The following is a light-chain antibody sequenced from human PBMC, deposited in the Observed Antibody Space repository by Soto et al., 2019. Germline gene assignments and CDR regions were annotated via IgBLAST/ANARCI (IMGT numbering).Light chain of an antibody. CDR2: GAS. V-gene: IGKV3-20*01. Sequence: DIVLTQSPGIVSLSPGERATLSCMSSQSLSSSFLAWYQQKRGQAPRLLIYGASSRATGIPDRFSGSGSETDVTLSITRLEPEEFARYYCQQYENSPITFGLGTRRRL. J-gene: IGKJ5*01. CDR1: QSLSSSF. CDR3: QQYENSPIT.